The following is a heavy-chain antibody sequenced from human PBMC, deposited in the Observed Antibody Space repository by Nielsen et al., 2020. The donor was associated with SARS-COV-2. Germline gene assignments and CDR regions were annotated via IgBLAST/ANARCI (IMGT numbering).Heavy chain of an antibody. D-gene: IGHD1-26*01. CDR1: GYTFTGYY. V-gene: IGHV1-18*04. Sequence: ASVKVSCKASGYTFTGYYMHWVRQAPGQGLEWMGWTSAYNGNTNYAQKLQGRVTMTTDTSTSTAYMELRSLRSDDTAVYYCARDSQWELLDYWGQGTLVTVSS. CDR3: ARDSQWELLDY. J-gene: IGHJ4*02. CDR2: TSAYNGNT.